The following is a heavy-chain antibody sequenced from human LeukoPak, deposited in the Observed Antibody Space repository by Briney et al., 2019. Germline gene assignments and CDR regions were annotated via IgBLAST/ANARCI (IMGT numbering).Heavy chain of an antibody. CDR3: ARDEDILTHKPLDY. CDR1: GFTFSDYY. J-gene: IGHJ4*02. Sequence: PGXXLRLSCAASGFTFSDYYMSWIRQAPGKGLEWVSYISSIASTIFYAPSVQGRFTISRDNAKNSLYLQMNSLRAEDTAVYYCARDEDILTHKPLDYWGQGTLVTVSS. V-gene: IGHV3-11*04. D-gene: IGHD3-9*01. CDR2: ISSIASTI.